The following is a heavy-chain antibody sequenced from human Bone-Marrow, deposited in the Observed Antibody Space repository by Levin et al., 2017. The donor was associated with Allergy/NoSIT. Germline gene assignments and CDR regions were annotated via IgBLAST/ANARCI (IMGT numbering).Heavy chain of an antibody. CDR1: GFTFSSRA. Sequence: GESLKISCAGSGFTFSSRAMSWVRQPPGKGLEWVSAISGSGASTYYADSVKGRFTISRDNAKNSVYLQMNSLRAEDTAVYYCARAGAAASKYYYAMDVWGQGTTVTVSS. J-gene: IGHJ6*02. D-gene: IGHD6-13*01. V-gene: IGHV3-23*01. CDR3: ARAGAAASKYYYAMDV. CDR2: ISGSGAST.